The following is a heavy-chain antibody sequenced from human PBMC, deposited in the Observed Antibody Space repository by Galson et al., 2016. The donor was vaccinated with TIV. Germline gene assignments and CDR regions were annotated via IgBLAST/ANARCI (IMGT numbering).Heavy chain of an antibody. V-gene: IGHV5-51*01. CDR1: EYFFGAYW. Sequence: QSGAEVKQPGESLRISCKAFEYFFGAYWIGWVRQMSGKGLEWMGIVYPGDSQTRYTQSFEGQVTLSVDKTISTAYLPWSSLRASDTTKSDCAGLQGVGSGNYYEFWGQGTLVTVSS. D-gene: IGHD3-10*01. CDR2: VYPGDSQT. CDR3: AGLQGVGSGNYYEF. J-gene: IGHJ4*02.